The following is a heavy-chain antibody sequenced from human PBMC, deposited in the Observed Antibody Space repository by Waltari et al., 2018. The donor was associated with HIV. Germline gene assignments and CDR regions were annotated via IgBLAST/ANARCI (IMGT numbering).Heavy chain of an antibody. CDR1: GYTFTSYD. CDR2: MNPNSGNT. J-gene: IGHJ4*02. CDR3: ARALGRGYCSSTSCFFDY. V-gene: IGHV1-8*01. D-gene: IGHD2-2*01. Sequence: QVQLVQSGAEVKKPGASVKVSCKASGYTFTSYDINSVRQATGQGLEWMGWMNPNSGNTGYAQKFQGRVTMTRDTSISTAYMELSSLRSDDTAVYYCARALGRGYCSSTSCFFDYWGQGPLVTVSS.